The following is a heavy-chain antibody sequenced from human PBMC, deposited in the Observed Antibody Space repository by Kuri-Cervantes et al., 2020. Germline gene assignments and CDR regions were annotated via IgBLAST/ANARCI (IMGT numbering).Heavy chain of an antibody. D-gene: IGHD4-17*01. CDR1: GGSISSYY. V-gene: IGHV4-59*01. CDR3: ASMVTTGHYYYGMDV. Sequence: GSLRLSCTVSGGSISSYYWSWIRQPPGKGLEWIGYIYYSGSTNYNPSLKSRVTISVDTSKNQFSLKLSSVTAADTAVYYCASMVTTGHYYYGMDVWGQETTVTVSS. J-gene: IGHJ6*02. CDR2: IYYSGST.